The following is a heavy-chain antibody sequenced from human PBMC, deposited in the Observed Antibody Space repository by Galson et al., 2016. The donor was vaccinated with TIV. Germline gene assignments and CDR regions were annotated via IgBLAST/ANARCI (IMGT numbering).Heavy chain of an antibody. CDR1: GGTFSSDA. CDR3: ARARGYNFENAFHI. V-gene: IGHV1-69*13. Sequence: SVKVSCKASGGTFSSDAISWVRQAPGQGLEWMGGIIPMFKIADYEQKFQGRVTISADEFPSAAYMELSSLRFEDTAVYSCARARGYNFENAFHIWGQGTMVTVSS. J-gene: IGHJ3*02. D-gene: IGHD5-18*01. CDR2: IIPMFKIA.